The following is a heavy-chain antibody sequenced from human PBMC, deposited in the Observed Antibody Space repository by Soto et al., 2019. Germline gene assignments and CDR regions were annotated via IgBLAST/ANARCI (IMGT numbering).Heavy chain of an antibody. CDR3: ARDPVGSGSPHFDY. CDR1: GGSISSSNW. CDR2: IYHSGST. Sequence: QVQLQESGPGLVKPSGTLSLTCAVSGGSISSSNWWSWVRQPPGKGLEWIGEIYHSGSTNYNPSLMSRVTIAVDKYKNQFSLKLSSVTAADTAVYYCARDPVGSGSPHFDYWGQGTLVTVAS. V-gene: IGHV4-4*02. J-gene: IGHJ4*02. D-gene: IGHD3-10*01.